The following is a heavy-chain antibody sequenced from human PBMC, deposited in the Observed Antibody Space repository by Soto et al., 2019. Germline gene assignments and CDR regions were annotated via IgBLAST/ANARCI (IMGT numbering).Heavy chain of an antibody. D-gene: IGHD3-10*01. CDR3: ARHVGSGWLRQNVIDY. V-gene: IGHV4-39*01. J-gene: IGHJ4*02. CDR1: GGSISSSSYY. CDR2: IYYSGST. Sequence: PSETLSLTCTVSGGSISSSSYYWGWIRQPPGKGLEWIGSIYYSGSTYYNPSLKSRLTISVDTSKNQFSLKLSSVTAAGTAVYYXARHVGSGWLRQNVIDYWGQGTLVTVSS.